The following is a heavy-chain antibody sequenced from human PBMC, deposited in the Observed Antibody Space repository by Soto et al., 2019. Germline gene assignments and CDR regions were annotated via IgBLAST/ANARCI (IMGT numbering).Heavy chain of an antibody. J-gene: IGHJ6*02. CDR2: VIPIFGTP. Sequence: QVQLVQSGAEVTKPGSSVKVSCKAPGGTFSTYAISWVLQAPGQGLEWMGGVIPIFGTPKYAQKFQGRVTITADESTSTGYMELRSLRSEDTAVYYCARSQGGSSSLDIYYYYYYGMDVWGQGNTVTVSS. D-gene: IGHD2-15*01. CDR1: GGTFSTYA. CDR3: ARSQGGSSSLDIYYYYYYGMDV. V-gene: IGHV1-69*01.